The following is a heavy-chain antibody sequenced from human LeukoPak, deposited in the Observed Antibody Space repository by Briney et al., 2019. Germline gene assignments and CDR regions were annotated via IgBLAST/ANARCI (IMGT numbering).Heavy chain of an antibody. V-gene: IGHV3-48*04. D-gene: IGHD4-17*01. J-gene: IGHJ4*02. CDR2: ISSSSGTI. CDR3: ARETTVATTPDY. CDR1: GFTFSSFG. Sequence: GGSLRLSCAASGFTFSSFGMNWVRQAPGKGLEWVSYISSSSGTIYYADSLKGRFTISRDNAKNSLYLQMNSLRADDTAVYYCARETTVATTPDYWGQGTLVTVSS.